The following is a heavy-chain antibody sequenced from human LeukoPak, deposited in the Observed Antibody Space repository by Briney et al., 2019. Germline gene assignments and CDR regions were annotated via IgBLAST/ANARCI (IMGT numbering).Heavy chain of an antibody. Sequence: SETLSLTCAVYGGSFSGYYWSWIRHHPANGLEWIGEINRSGSTNYNPSLKSRVTISVDTSKNQFSLKLSSVTAADTAVYYCARSPYRFGELSHFDYWGQGTLVTVSS. CDR1: GGSFSGYY. V-gene: IGHV4-34*01. CDR3: ARSPYRFGELSHFDY. D-gene: IGHD3-10*01. CDR2: INRSGST. J-gene: IGHJ4*02.